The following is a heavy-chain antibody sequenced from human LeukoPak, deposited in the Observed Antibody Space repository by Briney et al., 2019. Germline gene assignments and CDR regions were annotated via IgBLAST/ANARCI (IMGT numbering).Heavy chain of an antibody. CDR3: ASPYSSSWYSPGAFDI. CDR1: GFTFSDYY. J-gene: IGHJ3*02. CDR2: ISSSGSTI. D-gene: IGHD6-13*01. V-gene: IGHV3-11*01. Sequence: GGSLRLSCAASGFTFSDYYMSWIRQAPGKGLEWDSYISSSGSTIYYADSVKGRFTISRDNAKNSLYLQMNSLRAEDTAVYYCASPYSSSWYSPGAFDIWGQGTMVTVSS.